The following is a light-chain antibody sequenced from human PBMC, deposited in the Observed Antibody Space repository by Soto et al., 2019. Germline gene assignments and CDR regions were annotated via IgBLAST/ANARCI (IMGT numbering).Light chain of an antibody. J-gene: IGKJ5*01. CDR3: QQHDSYPLT. V-gene: IGKV1D-16*01. CDR1: QSISNL. Sequence: DILLTQSPSSLSSSVGDRVTLTCRASQSISNLLAWYQQKPDKAPKSLIYGTSNLESGVPARFSGSGSGTDYTLTISSLEPEDFAAYYCQQHDSYPLTFGRGTQLEI. CDR2: GTS.